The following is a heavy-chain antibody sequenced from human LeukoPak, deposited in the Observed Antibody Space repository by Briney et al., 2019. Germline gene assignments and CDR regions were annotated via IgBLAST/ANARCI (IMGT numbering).Heavy chain of an antibody. CDR2: VKPDGSEQ. Sequence: GGSLRLSCAASGFTFSSYEMHWVRQAPGKGLEWVASVKPDGSEQYYVDSVKGRFTISRDNAKNSLYLQMNSLRAEDTAVYYCARGTIDYWGQGTLVTVSS. CDR1: GFTFSSYE. V-gene: IGHV3-7*01. J-gene: IGHJ4*02. CDR3: ARGTIDY.